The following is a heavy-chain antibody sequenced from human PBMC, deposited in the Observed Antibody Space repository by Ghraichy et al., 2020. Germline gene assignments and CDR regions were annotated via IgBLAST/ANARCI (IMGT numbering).Heavy chain of an antibody. Sequence: GGSLRLSCAASGFTFSSYGMHWVRQAPGKGLEWVAVISYDGSNKYYADSVKGRFTISRDNSKNTLYLQMNSLRAEDTAVYYCAKDPAEGLRYFDWLPNFDYWGQGTLVTVSS. CDR1: GFTFSSYG. V-gene: IGHV3-30*18. D-gene: IGHD3-9*01. CDR3: AKDPAEGLRYFDWLPNFDY. CDR2: ISYDGSNK. J-gene: IGHJ4*02.